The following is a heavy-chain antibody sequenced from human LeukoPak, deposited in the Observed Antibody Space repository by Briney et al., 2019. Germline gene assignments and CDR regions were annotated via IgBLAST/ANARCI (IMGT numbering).Heavy chain of an antibody. D-gene: IGHD1-26*01. Sequence: PSETLSLTCTVSGGSISSYYWSWIRQPPGKGLEWIGYIYYSGSTNYNPSLKSRVTISVDTSKNQFSLKLSFVTAADTAVYYRARGRELLLFDYWGQGTLVTVSS. CDR1: GGSISSYY. V-gene: IGHV4-59*08. CDR3: ARGRELLLFDY. CDR2: IYYSGST. J-gene: IGHJ4*02.